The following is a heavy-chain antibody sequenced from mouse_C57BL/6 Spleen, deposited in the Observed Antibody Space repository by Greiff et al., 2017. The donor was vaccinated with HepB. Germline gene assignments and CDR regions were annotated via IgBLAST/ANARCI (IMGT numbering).Heavy chain of an antibody. V-gene: IGHV7-1*01. J-gene: IGHJ4*01. CDR3: ARDALNYYAMDY. CDR1: GFTFSDFY. Sequence: EVQWVESGGGLVQSGRSLRLSCATSGFTFSDFYMEWVRQAPGKGLEWIAASRNKANDYTTEYSASVKGRFIVSRDTSQSILYLQMNALRAEDTAIYYCARDALNYYAMDYWGQGTSVTVSS. CDR2: SRNKANDYTT.